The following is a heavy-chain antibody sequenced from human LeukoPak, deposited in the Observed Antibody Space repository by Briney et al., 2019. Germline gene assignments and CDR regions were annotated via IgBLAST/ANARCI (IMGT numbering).Heavy chain of an antibody. CDR2: ISASANST. J-gene: IGHJ3*02. Sequence: GGSLRLSCAASGFTFDIYAMTWVRQAPGKGPDWVSGISASANSTYYADSVKGRFIISRDNSKNTLYLQMNSLRVDDMAVYYCARGPTCTSASCYVIGALDIWGLGTTVTVSS. CDR1: GFTFDIYA. D-gene: IGHD2-2*01. CDR3: ARGPTCTSASCYVIGALDI. V-gene: IGHV3-23*01.